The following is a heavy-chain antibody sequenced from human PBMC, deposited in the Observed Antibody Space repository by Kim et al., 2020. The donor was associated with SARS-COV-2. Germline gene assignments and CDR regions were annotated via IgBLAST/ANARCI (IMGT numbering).Heavy chain of an antibody. CDR2: INAGNGNM. CDR3: SRSFPYTGGLDY. CDR1: GYNFTTYS. J-gene: IGHJ4*02. D-gene: IGHD2-8*02. Sequence: ASVKVSCKASGYNFTTYSIHWVRQAPGQRLEWMGWINAGNGNMKYSQRFQGRITITRDTSASTVYMDLSSLRIEDTAVYYCSRSFPYTGGLDYWGQGTLVAVSS. V-gene: IGHV1-3*01.